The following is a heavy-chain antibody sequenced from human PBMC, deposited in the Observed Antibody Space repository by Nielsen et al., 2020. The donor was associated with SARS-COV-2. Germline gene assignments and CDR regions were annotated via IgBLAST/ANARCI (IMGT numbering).Heavy chain of an antibody. CDR2: ISYDGSNK. V-gene: IGHV3-30*18. CDR1: GFTFSSYG. J-gene: IGHJ6*02. D-gene: IGHD4-17*01. CDR3: AKERRTTSILIYYYYGMDV. Sequence: GGSLRLSCAASGFTFSSYGMHWARQAPGKGLEWVAVISYDGSNKYYADSVKGRFTISRDNSKNTLYLQMNSLRAEDTAVYYCAKERRTTSILIYYYYGMDVWGQGTTVTVSS.